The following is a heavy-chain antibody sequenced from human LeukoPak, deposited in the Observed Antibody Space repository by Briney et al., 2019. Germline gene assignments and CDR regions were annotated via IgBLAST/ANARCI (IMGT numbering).Heavy chain of an antibody. Sequence: GGSLRLSCAASGFPLSSKCMRWVRQAPGEGLEWVCNIQRCGNRVYPVDSVGGRFTISGDSAGNSLFLQMKSLRAEDTAVYYFARDWFTRFGELSPDRAFDYWGQGTLVTVSS. V-gene: IGHV3-7*01. J-gene: IGHJ4*02. CDR1: GFPLSSKC. CDR2: IQRCGNRV. CDR3: ARDWFTRFGELSPDRAFDY. D-gene: IGHD3-16*02.